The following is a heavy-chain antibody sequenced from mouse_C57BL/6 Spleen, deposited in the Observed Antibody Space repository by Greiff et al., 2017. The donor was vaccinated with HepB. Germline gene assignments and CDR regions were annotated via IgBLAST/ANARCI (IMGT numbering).Heavy chain of an antibody. CDR2: IHPNSGST. V-gene: IGHV1-64*01. CDR1: GYTFTSYW. D-gene: IGHD1-1*01. Sequence: VQLQQPGAELVKPGASVKLSCKASGYTFTSYWMHWVKQRPGQGLEWIGMIHPNSGSTNYNEKFKSKATLTVDKSSSTAYMQLSSLTSEDSAVYYCARWGYYYGSSSYFDYWGQGTTLTVSS. J-gene: IGHJ2*01. CDR3: ARWGYYYGSSSYFDY.